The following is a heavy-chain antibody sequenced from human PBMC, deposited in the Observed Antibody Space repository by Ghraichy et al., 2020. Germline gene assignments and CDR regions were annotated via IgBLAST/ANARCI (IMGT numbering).Heavy chain of an antibody. D-gene: IGHD6-13*01. V-gene: IGHV5-51*01. Sequence: GESLNISCKGSGYSFTSYWIGWVCQMPGKGLEWMGIIYPGDSDTRYSPSFQGQVTISADKSISTAYLQWSSLKASDTAMYYCARALAAQYYYYYGMDVWGQGTTVTVSS. CDR1: GYSFTSYW. CDR2: IYPGDSDT. CDR3: ARALAAQYYYYYGMDV. J-gene: IGHJ6*02.